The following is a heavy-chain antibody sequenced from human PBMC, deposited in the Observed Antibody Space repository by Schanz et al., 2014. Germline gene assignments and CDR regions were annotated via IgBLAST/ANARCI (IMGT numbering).Heavy chain of an antibody. CDR2: MNPNSGNT. CDR3: VTEKRMESGTWAKAFDI. Sequence: QLMQSGSEVRKPGASVKVSCEASGYTFTSYDINWVRQAPGQGLEWMGWMNPNSGNTGYAQKFQGRFTMTRDTSTTTVYMELSSLRSDDTAMYYCVTEKRMESGTWAKAFDIWGQGTWVTVSS. CDR1: GYTFTSYD. J-gene: IGHJ3*02. V-gene: IGHV1-8*02. D-gene: IGHD3-3*01.